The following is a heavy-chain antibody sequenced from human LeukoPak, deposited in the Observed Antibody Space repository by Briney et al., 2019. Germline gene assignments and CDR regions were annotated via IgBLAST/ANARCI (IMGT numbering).Heavy chain of an antibody. V-gene: IGHV4-34*01. CDR1: GESFSDHY. CDR3: ARGRTGAAALDF. J-gene: IGHJ4*02. D-gene: IGHD2-2*01. Sequence: PSETLSLTCAVYGESFSDHYWTWIRQPPGKGLEWIGESTHSGSTNYNPSLKSRVTIPVDTSKSQFSLKLTSMTAADTAVYYCARGRTGAAALDFWGPGTLVTVSS. CDR2: STHSGST.